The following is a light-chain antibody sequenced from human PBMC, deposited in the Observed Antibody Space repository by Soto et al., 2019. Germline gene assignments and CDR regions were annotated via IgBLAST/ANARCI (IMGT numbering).Light chain of an antibody. V-gene: IGKV1-5*03. J-gene: IGKJ1*01. CDR2: KAS. Sequence: DIQMTQSPSTLSGSVGDRFTITCLASQTISSWLAWYQQKPGKAPKLLIYKASTLKSGVPSRFSGSGSGTVFTLTISSLQPDDFATYYCQNYNSYSEEFGQGTKVDIK. CDR1: QTISSW. CDR3: QNYNSYSEE.